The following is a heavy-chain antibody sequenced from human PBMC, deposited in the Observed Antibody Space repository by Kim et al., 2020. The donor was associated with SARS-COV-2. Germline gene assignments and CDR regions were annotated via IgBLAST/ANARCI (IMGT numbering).Heavy chain of an antibody. J-gene: IGHJ5*02. V-gene: IGHV3-23*01. CDR2: ISGSGGST. D-gene: IGHD6-6*01. Sequence: GGSLRLSCAASGFTFSSYAMSWVRQAPGKGLEWVSAISGSGGSTYYADSVKGRFTISRDNSKNTLYLQMNSLRAEDTAVYYCARASIAARYNWFDPWGQGTLVTVSS. CDR3: ARASIAARYNWFDP. CDR1: GFTFSSYA.